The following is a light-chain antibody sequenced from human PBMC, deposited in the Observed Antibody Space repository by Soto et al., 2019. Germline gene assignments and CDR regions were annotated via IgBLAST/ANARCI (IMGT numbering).Light chain of an antibody. Sequence: AIRMTQSPSSFSASTGDRVTITCRASQGISSYLAWYQQKPGKAPKLLIYAASTLQSGVPSRFSVSGSGTDFTLTITCLQSEDFATYYYQQYYSYPPTFGQGTKVESK. CDR2: AAS. CDR3: QQYYSYPPT. CDR1: QGISSY. J-gene: IGKJ1*01. V-gene: IGKV1-8*01.